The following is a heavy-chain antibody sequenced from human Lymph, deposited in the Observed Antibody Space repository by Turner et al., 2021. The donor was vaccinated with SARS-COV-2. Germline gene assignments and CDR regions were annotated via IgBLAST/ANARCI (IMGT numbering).Heavy chain of an antibody. CDR1: GFTFSSYW. Sequence: EVQLVESGGGLVQPGGSMSLSSAASGFTFSSYWMSWVRQAPGKGLEWLANIKQEGSENYYVHSVKGRFTISRDNAKNSLYLQMNSLRADDTAVYFCARVVVRFEWSDGYHYYYAMDVWGQGTTVTVSS. D-gene: IGHD3-3*01. J-gene: IGHJ6*02. V-gene: IGHV3-7*03. CDR2: IKQEGSEN. CDR3: ARVVVRFEWSDGYHYYYAMDV.